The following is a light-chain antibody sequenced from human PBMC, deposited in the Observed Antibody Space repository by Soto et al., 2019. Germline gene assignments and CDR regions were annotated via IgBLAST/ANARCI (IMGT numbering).Light chain of an antibody. CDR3: EQYASIHPT. CDR1: QEMNMY. V-gene: IGKV1-33*01. Sequence: DIQMTQSPPSLSASVGDRVTITCQASQEMNMYLNWFHQIPGKAPRLLIYDASTLDRADSSRFSGDGSGTNYNFTLPSLEPADAGPYFCEQYASIHPTFGLGTKLEI. J-gene: IGKJ2*01. CDR2: DAS.